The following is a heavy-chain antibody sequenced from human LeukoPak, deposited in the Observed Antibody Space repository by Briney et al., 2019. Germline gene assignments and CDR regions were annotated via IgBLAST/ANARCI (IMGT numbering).Heavy chain of an antibody. CDR3: ARVVNMGSSGFDY. V-gene: IGHV4-59*01. J-gene: IGHJ4*02. Sequence: MASETLSLTCTVSGGSISSYYWSWIRQPPGKGLEWIGYIYYSGSTNYNPSLKSRVTISVDTSKNQFSLKLSSVTAADTAVYYCARVVNMGSSGFDYWGQGTLVTVSS. CDR2: IYYSGST. CDR1: GGSISSYY. D-gene: IGHD6-13*01.